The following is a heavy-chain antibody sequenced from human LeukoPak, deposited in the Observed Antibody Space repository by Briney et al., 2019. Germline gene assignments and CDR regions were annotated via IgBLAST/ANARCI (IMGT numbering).Heavy chain of an antibody. CDR2: ISAYDGGT. V-gene: IGHV1-18*01. CDR3: ARLARYHLLEASDI. CDR1: GYSFTSYG. Sequence: GASVKVSCKASGYSFTSYGFSCVRQAPGQGLEWLGWISAYDGGTNYEQKFQGRLTMTTETSTTTAYMELRSLRSDDTAVYYCARLARYHLLEASDIWGQGTMVTVSS. J-gene: IGHJ3*02. D-gene: IGHD1-14*01.